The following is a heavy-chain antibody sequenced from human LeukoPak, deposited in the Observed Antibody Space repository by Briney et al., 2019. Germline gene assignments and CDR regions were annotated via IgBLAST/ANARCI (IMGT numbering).Heavy chain of an antibody. CDR1: GFSFSRYW. CDR3: ARAGQGWFGELGFDQ. D-gene: IGHD3-10*01. J-gene: IGHJ4*02. V-gene: IGHV3-7*01. CDR2: IKQDGSEK. Sequence: QSGGSLRLSCAASGFSFSRYWMSWVRQAPGKGLEWVANIKQDGSEKNYVESVKGRFTISRDNAKNSLYLQTNSLRAEDTAVYYCARAGQGWFGELGFDQWGQGTLVIVSS.